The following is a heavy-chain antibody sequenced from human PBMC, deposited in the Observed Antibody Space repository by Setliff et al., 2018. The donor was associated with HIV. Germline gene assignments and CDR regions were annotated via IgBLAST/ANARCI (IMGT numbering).Heavy chain of an antibody. J-gene: IGHJ6*03. CDR2: INHSGST. CDR3: ARGATLLPGYSDRWEYFYMDV. Sequence: PSETLSLTCAVYGGSFSEYYWSWIRQSPGKGLEWIGEINHSGSTHYNPPLNSRATISVDTSKNQFSLRLNSVTAADTAVYYCARGATLLPGYSDRWEYFYMDVWGKGTTVTVSS. CDR1: GGSFSEYY. V-gene: IGHV4-34*01. D-gene: IGHD5-12*01.